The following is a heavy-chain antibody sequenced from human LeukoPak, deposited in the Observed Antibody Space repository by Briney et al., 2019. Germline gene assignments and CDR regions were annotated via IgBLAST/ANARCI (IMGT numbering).Heavy chain of an antibody. Sequence: ASVKVSCKASGYTLTELSMHWVRQAPGKGLEWMGGFDPEDGETIYAQKFQGRVTMTEDTSTDTAYMELSSLRSEDTAVYYCALPYDSSGYYDYWGQGTLASVSS. V-gene: IGHV1-24*01. CDR2: FDPEDGET. CDR1: GYTLTELS. CDR3: ALPYDSSGYYDY. D-gene: IGHD3-22*01. J-gene: IGHJ4*02.